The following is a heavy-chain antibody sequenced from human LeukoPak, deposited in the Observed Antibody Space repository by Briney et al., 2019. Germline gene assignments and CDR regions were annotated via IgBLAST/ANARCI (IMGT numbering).Heavy chain of an antibody. Sequence: GGSLRLSCAASGFTFSSYAMSWVRQAPGKGLEWVSDISGSGCSTYYADSVKGRLTISRDNSKNTLYLQMNSLRAEDTAVYYCAKVSTVTDFDYWGQGTLVTVSS. CDR2: ISGSGCST. D-gene: IGHD4-17*01. CDR3: AKVSTVTDFDY. J-gene: IGHJ4*02. CDR1: GFTFSSYA. V-gene: IGHV3-23*01.